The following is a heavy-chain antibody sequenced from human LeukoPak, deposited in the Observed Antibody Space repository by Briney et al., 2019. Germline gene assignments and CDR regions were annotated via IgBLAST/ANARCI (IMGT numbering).Heavy chain of an antibody. J-gene: IGHJ5*02. CDR3: AKDLPLGYWPRTPLVLNYFDP. CDR2: ISASGDST. Sequence: PGGSLRLSCAASGFTFSSYAMSWVRQAPGKGLEWVSLISASGDSTYYGDSVKGRFTVSRDNSKNTLYLEMDSLRAEDTAVYYCAKDLPLGYWPRTPLVLNYFDPWGQGTLVTVSS. CDR1: GFTFSSYA. D-gene: IGHD2-15*01. V-gene: IGHV3-23*01.